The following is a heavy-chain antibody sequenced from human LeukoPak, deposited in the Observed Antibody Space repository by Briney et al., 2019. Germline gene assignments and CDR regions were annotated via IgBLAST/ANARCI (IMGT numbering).Heavy chain of an antibody. D-gene: IGHD3-22*01. Sequence: GASVKVSCTVSGYTLTELSMHWVRQAPGKGLEWMGGFDPEDGETIYAQKFQGRVTMTGDTSTDTAYMELSSLRSEDTAVYYCAADALSGDSSGYYFHWGQGTLVTVSS. V-gene: IGHV1-24*01. CDR2: FDPEDGET. J-gene: IGHJ4*02. CDR1: GYTLTELS. CDR3: AADALSGDSSGYYFH.